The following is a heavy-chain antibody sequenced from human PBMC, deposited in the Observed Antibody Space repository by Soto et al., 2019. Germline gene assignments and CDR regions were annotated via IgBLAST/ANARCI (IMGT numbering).Heavy chain of an antibody. D-gene: IGHD1-26*01. V-gene: IGHV4-59*01. CDR2: IDYSGST. J-gene: IGHJ4*02. CDR1: GVSISSYY. Sequence: QVQLQESGPGLVKPSETLSLTCTVSGVSISSYYWSWIRQPPGKGLEWVGYIDYSGSTRYNPSLKSRVTISIDKSKSQFAMKMTSVTAADTAMYYCARESGSYDPLDYWGQGTLVTVSS. CDR3: ARESGSYDPLDY.